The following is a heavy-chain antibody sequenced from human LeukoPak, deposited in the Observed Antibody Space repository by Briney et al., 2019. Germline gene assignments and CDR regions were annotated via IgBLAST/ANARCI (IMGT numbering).Heavy chain of an antibody. Sequence: SETLSLTCAVSGGSISSSNWWSWVRQPPGKGLEWIGEIYHSGSTNYNPSLKSRVTISVDKSKNQFSLKLSSVTAADTAVYYCARGEPYSSGWYGYHYYYYGMDGWGQGTTVTVSS. CDR2: IYHSGST. CDR1: GGSISSSNW. V-gene: IGHV4-4*02. CDR3: ARGEPYSSGWYGYHYYYYGMDG. D-gene: IGHD6-19*01. J-gene: IGHJ6*02.